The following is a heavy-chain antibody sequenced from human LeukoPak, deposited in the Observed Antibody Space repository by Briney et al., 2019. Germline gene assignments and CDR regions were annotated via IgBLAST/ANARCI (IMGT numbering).Heavy chain of an antibody. CDR1: GFTFGSYA. V-gene: IGHV3-23*01. J-gene: IGHJ4*02. CDR2: ISGSGGST. D-gene: IGHD6-13*01. CDR3: AKDPPPKQTTVYYSSSWYYFDY. Sequence: GGSLRLSCAVSGFTFGSYAMSWVRQAPGKGLEWVSAISGSGGSTNHADSVKGRFTISRDNSKNTLYLQMNSLRAEDTAVYYCAKDPPPKQTTVYYSSSWYYFDYWGQGTLVTVSS.